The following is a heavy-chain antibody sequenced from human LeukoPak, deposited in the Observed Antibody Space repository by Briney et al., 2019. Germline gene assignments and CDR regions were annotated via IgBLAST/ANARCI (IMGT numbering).Heavy chain of an antibody. CDR3: VMGDILLDY. D-gene: IGHD3-16*01. Sequence: PGGSLRLSCAASGFTFSDYGMHWVRQAPGKGLEWVAFIRHDGSNNYADSVKGRFTISRDNSKNALYLQMNSLRPEDTAVYYCVMGDILLDYWGRGTRVTVSS. V-gene: IGHV3-30*02. CDR2: IRHDGSN. J-gene: IGHJ4*02. CDR1: GFTFSDYG.